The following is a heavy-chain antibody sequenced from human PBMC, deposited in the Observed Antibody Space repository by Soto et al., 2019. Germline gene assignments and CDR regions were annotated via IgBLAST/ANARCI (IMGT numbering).Heavy chain of an antibody. J-gene: IGHJ4*02. V-gene: IGHV3-64*01. CDR2: ISSNGGST. D-gene: IGHD3-16*01. Sequence: EVQLVESGGGLVQPGGSLRLSCAASGFTFSSYAMHWVRQAPGKGLEYVSAISSNGGSTYYANSVKGRFTISRDNSKNTLYLQMGSLRAEDMAGSYCAREGGGCHFDYGGQGTLVTVSS. CDR3: AREGGGCHFDY. CDR1: GFTFSSYA.